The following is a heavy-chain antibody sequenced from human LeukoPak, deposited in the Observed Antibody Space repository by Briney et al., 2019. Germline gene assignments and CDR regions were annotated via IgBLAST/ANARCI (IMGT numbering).Heavy chain of an antibody. V-gene: IGHV3-74*01. D-gene: IGHD5-18*01. Sequence: GGSLRLSCAASGFTFSSYWMRWVRHTPGKGLVWVSRIKGDGSSTSYADSVKGRFTISRDNAKNTLYLQMNSLRADDTAVYYCARDGYSFGHHFDYWGQGTLVTVSS. CDR3: ARDGYSFGHHFDY. J-gene: IGHJ4*02. CDR1: GFTFSSYW. CDR2: IKGDGSST.